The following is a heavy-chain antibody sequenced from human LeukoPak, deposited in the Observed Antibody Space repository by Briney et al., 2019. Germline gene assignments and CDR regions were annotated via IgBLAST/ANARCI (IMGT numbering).Heavy chain of an antibody. CDR1: EFILSSYA. J-gene: IGHJ4*02. Sequence: GGSLRLSCEASEFILSSYAMSWVRQAPGKGLEWVSYISSSSSTIYYADSVKGRFTISRDNAKNSLYLQMNSLRAEDTAVYYCASLLIVGARNDYWGQGTLVTVSS. CDR3: ASLLIVGARNDY. V-gene: IGHV3-48*01. D-gene: IGHD1-26*01. CDR2: ISSSSSTI.